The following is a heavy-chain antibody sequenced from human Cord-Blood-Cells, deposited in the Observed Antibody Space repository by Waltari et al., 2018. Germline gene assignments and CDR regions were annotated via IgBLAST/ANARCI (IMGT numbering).Heavy chain of an antibody. CDR1: GYTFTGYY. Sequence: QVQLVQSGAEVKKPGASVKVSCKASGYTFTGYYMHWVRQAPGQGLEWRGWINPNSSGKNYAQRFQGRVTMTRDTSISTAYMELSRLRSDDTAVYYCARVSAARRNWFDPWGQGTLVTVSS. CDR2: INPNSSGK. CDR3: ARVSAARRNWFDP. D-gene: IGHD6-6*01. J-gene: IGHJ5*02. V-gene: IGHV1-2*02.